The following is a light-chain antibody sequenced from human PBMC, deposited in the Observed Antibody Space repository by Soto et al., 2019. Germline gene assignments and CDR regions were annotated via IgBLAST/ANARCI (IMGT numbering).Light chain of an antibody. CDR3: QQRSNWPFGT. J-gene: IGKJ5*01. Sequence: SPGERATLSCRASQSVSNYLAWYQQKPGQAPRLLIYDASSRATGIPARFSGSGSGTDFTLTISSLEPEDFAVYYCQQRSNWPFGTFGQGTRLEIK. V-gene: IGKV3-11*01. CDR2: DAS. CDR1: QSVSNY.